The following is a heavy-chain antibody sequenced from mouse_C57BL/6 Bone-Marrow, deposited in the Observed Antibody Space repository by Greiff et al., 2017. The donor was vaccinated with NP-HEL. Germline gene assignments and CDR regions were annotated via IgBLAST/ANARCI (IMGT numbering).Heavy chain of an antibody. Sequence: EVQLQQSGAELVRPGASVKLSCTASGFNIKDDYMHWVKQRPEQGLEWIGWIDPENGDTAYASQFQGKATITADTSSNTAYLQLSSLTSEDTAVYYCTTTPFITTVVATDYWGQGTTLTVSS. CDR1: GFNIKDDY. V-gene: IGHV14-4*01. CDR2: IDPENGDT. J-gene: IGHJ2*01. D-gene: IGHD1-1*01. CDR3: TTTPFITTVVATDY.